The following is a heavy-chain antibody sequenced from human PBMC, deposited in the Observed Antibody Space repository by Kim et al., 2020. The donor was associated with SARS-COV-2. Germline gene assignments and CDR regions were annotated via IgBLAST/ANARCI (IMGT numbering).Heavy chain of an antibody. CDR1: GGSFSGYY. CDR2: INHSGST. CDR3: ASLVMSH. D-gene: IGHD2-21*01. J-gene: IGHJ4*02. V-gene: IGHV4-34*01. Sequence: SETLSLTCAVYGGSFSGYYWSWIRQPPGKGLEWIGEINHSGSTNYNPSLKSRVTISVDTSKNQFSLKLSSVTAADTAVYYCASLVMSHWGQGTLVTVSS.